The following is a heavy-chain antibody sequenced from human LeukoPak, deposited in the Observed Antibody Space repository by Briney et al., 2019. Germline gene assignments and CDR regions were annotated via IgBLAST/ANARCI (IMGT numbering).Heavy chain of an antibody. CDR3: ARDYYGSGTYYTPPQASGY. CDR2: LSGSSSNI. V-gene: IGHV3-21*04. J-gene: IGHJ4*02. Sequence: GGSLRLSCAASGFTFSTYNMNWVRQAPGKGLEWVSSLSGSSSNIYYADSVKGRFTISRDNSDNTLFLQMNSLRAEDTAVYFCARDYYGSGTYYTPPQASGYWGQGTLVTVSS. CDR1: GFTFSTYN. D-gene: IGHD3-10*01.